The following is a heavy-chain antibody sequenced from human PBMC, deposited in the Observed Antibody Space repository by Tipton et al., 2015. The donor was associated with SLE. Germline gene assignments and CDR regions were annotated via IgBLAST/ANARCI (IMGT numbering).Heavy chain of an antibody. J-gene: IGHJ3*02. D-gene: IGHD1-26*01. CDR1: GFTFSSYS. V-gene: IGHV3-23*01. CDR2: ITGSGDSS. CDR3: AKVGTYYDAFDI. Sequence: GSLRLSCAASGFTFSSYSMNWVRQAPGKGLQWVSTITGSGDSSCYTDSVRGRFNISRDSSKNMVFLQMNSLRVEDTAVYYCAKVGTYYDAFDIWGQGTMVTVSS.